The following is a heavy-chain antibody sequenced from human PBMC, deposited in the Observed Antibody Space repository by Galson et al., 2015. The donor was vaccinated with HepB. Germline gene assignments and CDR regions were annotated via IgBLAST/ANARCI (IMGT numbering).Heavy chain of an antibody. CDR2: ISSSSSYI. Sequence: SLRLSCAASGFTFSSYSMNWVRQAPGKGLEWVSSISSSSSYIYYADSVKGRFTISRDNAKDSLYLQMNSLRAEDTAVYYCARYFSVVVAATCFDYWGQGTLVTVSS. J-gene: IGHJ4*02. CDR3: ARYFSVVVAATCFDY. D-gene: IGHD2-15*01. V-gene: IGHV3-21*01. CDR1: GFTFSSYS.